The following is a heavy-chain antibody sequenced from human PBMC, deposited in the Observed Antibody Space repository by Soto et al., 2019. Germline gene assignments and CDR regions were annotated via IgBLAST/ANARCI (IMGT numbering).Heavy chain of an antibody. CDR2: IDPSDSYT. CDR1: GYSFTSYW. Sequence: PGESLSISCKGSGYSFTSYWIIWVLQMPGKGLEWMGRIDPSDSYTNYSPSFQGHVTISADKSISTAYLQWRSPKASDTAMYYCATSPTGYSYGYTNPIDYWGQGTMVTVSS. V-gene: IGHV5-10-1*01. CDR3: ATSPTGYSYGYTNPIDY. D-gene: IGHD5-18*01. J-gene: IGHJ4*02.